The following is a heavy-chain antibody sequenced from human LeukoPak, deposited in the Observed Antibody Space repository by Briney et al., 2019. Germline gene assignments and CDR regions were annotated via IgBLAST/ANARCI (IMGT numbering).Heavy chain of an antibody. CDR3: AAGYSSSWYVGYYYYGMDV. J-gene: IGHJ6*02. CDR2: ISYDGSNK. CDR1: GFTFSSYA. D-gene: IGHD6-13*01. V-gene: IGHV3-30*04. Sequence: GGSLRLSCSASGFTFSSYAMHWVRQAPGKGLEWVAVISYDGSNKYYADSVKGRFTISRDNSKNTLYLQMNSLRAEDTAVYYCAAGYSSSWYVGYYYYGMDVWGQGTTVTVSS.